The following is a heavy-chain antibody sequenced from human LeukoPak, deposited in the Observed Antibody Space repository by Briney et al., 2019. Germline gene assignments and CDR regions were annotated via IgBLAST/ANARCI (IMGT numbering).Heavy chain of an antibody. CDR1: GYSFTSYW. CDR3: ARFPRSYLEYYFDY. CDR2: IYPGDSDT. J-gene: IGHJ4*02. V-gene: IGHV5-51*01. Sequence: GESLKISCKGSGYSFTSYWIGWVRQMPGRGLEWVGIIYPGDSDTRYSPSFQGQVTISADKSISTAYLQWSSLKASDTAMYYCARFPRSYLEYYFDYWGQGTLVTVSS. D-gene: IGHD1-26*01.